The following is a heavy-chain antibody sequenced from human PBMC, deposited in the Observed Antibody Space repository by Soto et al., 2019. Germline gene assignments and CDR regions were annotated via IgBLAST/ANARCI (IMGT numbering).Heavy chain of an antibody. J-gene: IGHJ6*02. CDR2: ISYDGSNK. CDR3: VKDGSSGWPYYYGMDV. CDR1: GFTFSSYG. Sequence: GGSLRLSCAASGFTFSSYGMHWVRQAPGKGLEWVAVISYDGSNKYYADSLKGRFTVSRDNSKNTLYLQMSSLRAEDTAVYYCVKDGSSGWPYYYGMDVWGQGTTVTVSS. V-gene: IGHV3-30*18. D-gene: IGHD6-19*01.